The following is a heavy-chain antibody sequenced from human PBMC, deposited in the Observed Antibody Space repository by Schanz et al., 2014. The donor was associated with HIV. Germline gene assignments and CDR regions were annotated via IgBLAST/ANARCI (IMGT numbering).Heavy chain of an antibody. V-gene: IGHV4-34*01. D-gene: IGHD4-17*01. CDR2: INHSGNT. CDR3: ARGLLRDSGPRGFSYNLDV. Sequence: QVLLHQWGAGLLKPSETLSLTCAVYGGSFKGFYWNWIRQAPGKGLEWIGEINHSGNTYKKPSLKSRVTISVDTSKNQFSLKVTSVTAADTAVYYCARGLLRDSGPRGFSYNLDVWGQGTTFIVSS. J-gene: IGHJ6*02. CDR1: GGSFKGFY.